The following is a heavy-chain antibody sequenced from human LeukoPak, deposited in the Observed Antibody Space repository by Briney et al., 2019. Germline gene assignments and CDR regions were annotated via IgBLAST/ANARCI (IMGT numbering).Heavy chain of an antibody. V-gene: IGHV1-2*02. D-gene: IGHD3-22*01. Sequence: ASVKVSCKASGYTFTGYYMHWVRQAPGQGPEWMGWINPNSGGTNYAQKFQGRVTMTRDTSISTAYMELSRLRSDDTAVYYRARLGYYDSSGYSPLDYWGQGTLVTVSS. CDR3: ARLGYYDSSGYSPLDY. CDR2: INPNSGGT. CDR1: GYTFTGYY. J-gene: IGHJ4*02.